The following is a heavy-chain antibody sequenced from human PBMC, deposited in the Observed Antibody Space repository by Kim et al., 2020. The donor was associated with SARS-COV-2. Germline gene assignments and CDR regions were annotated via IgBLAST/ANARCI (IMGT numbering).Heavy chain of an antibody. CDR1: GYTFTSYA. Sequence: ASVKVSCKASGYTFTSYAMNWVRQAPGQGLEWMGWINTNTSNPTYAQGFTGRFVFSLDTSVSTAYLQISSLKAEDTAVYYCARDLHRSSWPSYYYYGMDVWGQGTAVTVSS. CDR2: INTNTSNP. CDR3: ARDLHRSSWPSYYYYGMDV. J-gene: IGHJ6*02. D-gene: IGHD6-13*01. V-gene: IGHV7-4-1*02.